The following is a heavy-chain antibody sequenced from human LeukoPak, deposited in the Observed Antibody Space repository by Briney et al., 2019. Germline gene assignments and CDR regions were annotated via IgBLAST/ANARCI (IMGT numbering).Heavy chain of an antibody. CDR2: IIPIFGTA. Sequence: GASVKVSCKASGGTFSSYAISWVRQAPGQGLEWMGGIIPIFGTANYAQKFQGRVTITADKSTSTAYMELSSLRSEDTAVYYCATEYYYGSGSYYSTLFDYWGQGTLVTVSS. CDR1: GGTFSSYA. V-gene: IGHV1-69*06. CDR3: ATEYYYGSGSYYSTLFDY. J-gene: IGHJ4*02. D-gene: IGHD3-10*01.